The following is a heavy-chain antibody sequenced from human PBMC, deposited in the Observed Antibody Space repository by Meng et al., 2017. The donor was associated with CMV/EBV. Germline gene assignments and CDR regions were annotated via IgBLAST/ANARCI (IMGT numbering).Heavy chain of an antibody. CDR3: ARDTMMIMSFDH. V-gene: IGHV1-18*01. D-gene: IGHD3-22*01. J-gene: IGHJ4*02. CDR1: GYTFTHHG. CDR2: ISGYNDNT. Sequence: QVQLVQSGAEVRKPGASVKVSCKASGYTFTHHGISWVRQAPGQGLEWMGWISGYNDNTKYARHLQGRVTMTTDTSTNTAYMELRSLRSDDTAIYYCARDTMMIMSFDHWGPGTLVTGSS.